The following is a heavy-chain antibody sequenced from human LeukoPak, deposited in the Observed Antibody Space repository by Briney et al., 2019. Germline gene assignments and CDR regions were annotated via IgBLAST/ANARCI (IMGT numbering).Heavy chain of an antibody. CDR3: ASAEYYYDSSGYYFNNWFDP. CDR1: GYTFTGYY. J-gene: IGHJ5*02. D-gene: IGHD3-22*01. CDR2: INPNSGGT. V-gene: IGHV1-2*02. Sequence: ASVKVSCKASGYTFTGYYMHWVRQAPGQGLEWMGWINPNSGGTNYAQKFQGRVTMTRDTSISTAYMGLSRLRSDDTAVYYCASAEYYYDSSGYYFNNWFDPWGQGTLVTVSS.